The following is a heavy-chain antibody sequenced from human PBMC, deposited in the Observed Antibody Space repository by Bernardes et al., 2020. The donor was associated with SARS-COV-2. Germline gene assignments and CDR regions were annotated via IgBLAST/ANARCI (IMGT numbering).Heavy chain of an antibody. J-gene: IGHJ4*02. Sequence: GGSLRRSCAASGFTFHNFAMSWVRQVRGRGLEWVSGINAVGDTYYADSVKGRFTISTDSSKQMLFLQMNSLRAEDTAIYYCAKDYMEGGATQLFDYWGQGTLVTVSS. CDR3: AKDYMEGGATQLFDY. D-gene: IGHD3-16*01. CDR2: INAVGDT. CDR1: GFTFHNFA. V-gene: IGHV3-23*01.